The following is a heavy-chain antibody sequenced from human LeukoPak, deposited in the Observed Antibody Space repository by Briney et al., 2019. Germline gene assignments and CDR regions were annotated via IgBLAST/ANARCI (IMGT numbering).Heavy chain of an antibody. CDR1: GFTFSSYG. CDR3: ASQDNSPDAFDI. D-gene: IGHD2-15*01. Sequence: GGSLRLSCAASGFTFSSYGMHWVRQAPGKGLEWVAFIRYDGSNKYYADSVKGRFTISRDNSKNTLYLQMNSLRAEDTAVYYCASQDNSPDAFDIWGQGTMVTVSS. V-gene: IGHV3-30*02. CDR2: IRYDGSNK. J-gene: IGHJ3*02.